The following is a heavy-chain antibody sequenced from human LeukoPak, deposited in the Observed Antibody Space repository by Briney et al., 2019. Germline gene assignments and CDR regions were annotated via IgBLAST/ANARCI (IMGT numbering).Heavy chain of an antibody. CDR2: INHSGST. D-gene: IGHD2-2*02. J-gene: IGHJ6*03. V-gene: IGHV4-34*01. Sequence: SETLSLTCAVYGGSFSGYYWSWIRQPPGKGLEWIGEINHSGSTNYNPSLKSRVTISVDTSKNQFSLKLSSVTAADTAVYYCARRGPSKCSSTSCYRYYYYYMDVWGKGTTVTISS. CDR3: ARRGPSKCSSTSCYRYYYYYMDV. CDR1: GGSFSGYY.